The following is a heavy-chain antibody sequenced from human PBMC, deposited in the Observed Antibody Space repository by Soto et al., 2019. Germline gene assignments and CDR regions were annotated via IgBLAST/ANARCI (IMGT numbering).Heavy chain of an antibody. CDR3: AHRRPYSNSPEYFFDY. J-gene: IGHJ4*02. CDR1: GFSLSTSGVY. CDR2: IYWDDDK. D-gene: IGHD6-6*01. V-gene: IGHV2-5*02. Sequence: QLTLKESGPTLVKPTQTLTLTCTFSGFSLSTSGVYVGWIRQPPGKALEWLALIYWDDDKRYKPSLKSRLTINKGTSRNQVGLTMTNMDPLDTATYYCAHRRPYSNSPEYFFDYWGQGTRVTVSS.